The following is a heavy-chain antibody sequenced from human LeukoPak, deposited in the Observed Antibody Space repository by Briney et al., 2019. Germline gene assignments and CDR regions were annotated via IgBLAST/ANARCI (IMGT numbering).Heavy chain of an antibody. CDR1: GFTFSSYG. CDR2: ISYDGSNK. D-gene: IGHD5-24*01. J-gene: IGHJ4*02. V-gene: IGHV3-30*03. CDR3: ASKMATPDPDY. Sequence: SGGSLRLSCAASGFTFSSYGMHWVRQAPGKGLEWVAVISYDGSNKYYADSVKGRFTISRDNSKNTLYLQMNSLRAEDTAVYYCASKMATPDPDYWGQGTPVTVSS.